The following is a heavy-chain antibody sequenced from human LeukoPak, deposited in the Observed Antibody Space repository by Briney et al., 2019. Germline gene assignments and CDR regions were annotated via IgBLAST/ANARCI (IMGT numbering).Heavy chain of an antibody. D-gene: IGHD6-19*01. CDR3: ATVGIAVAGTGH. V-gene: IGHV3-30*03. CDR2: ISYDGSNK. J-gene: IGHJ4*02. CDR1: GFTFSSYG. Sequence: PGGSLRLTCAASGFTFSSYGMHWVRQAPGKGLEWVAVISYDGSNKYYADSVKGRFTISRDNAKNSLYLQMNSLRAEDTAVYYCATVGIAVAGTGHWGQGTLVTVSS.